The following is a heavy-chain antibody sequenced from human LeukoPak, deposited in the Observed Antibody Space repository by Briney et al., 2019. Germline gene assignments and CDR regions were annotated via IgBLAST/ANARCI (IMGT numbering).Heavy chain of an antibody. CDR3: AREGYSSSPYY. CDR1: GFTFSTYW. Sequence: PGGSLRLSCAASGFTFSTYWMHWVRQAPGKGLVWVSRISSDGSITSYADSVKGRFTISRDNSKNTLYLQMNSLRAEDTAVYYCAREGYSSSPYYWGQGTLVTVSS. V-gene: IGHV3-74*01. J-gene: IGHJ4*02. CDR2: ISSDGSIT. D-gene: IGHD6-13*01.